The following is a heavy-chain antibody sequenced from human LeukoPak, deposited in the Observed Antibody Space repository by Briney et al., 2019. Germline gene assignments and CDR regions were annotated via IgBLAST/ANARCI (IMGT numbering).Heavy chain of an antibody. Sequence: PSETLSLTCTVSGGSISSYYWSWIRQPAGKGLEWIGRIYTSGSTNYNPSLKSRVTMSVDTSKNQFSLKLSSVTAADTAVYYCARVSGNSGYGLFDYWGQGTLVTVSS. V-gene: IGHV4-4*07. CDR2: IYTSGST. CDR3: ARVSGNSGYGLFDY. CDR1: GGSISSYY. D-gene: IGHD5-12*01. J-gene: IGHJ4*02.